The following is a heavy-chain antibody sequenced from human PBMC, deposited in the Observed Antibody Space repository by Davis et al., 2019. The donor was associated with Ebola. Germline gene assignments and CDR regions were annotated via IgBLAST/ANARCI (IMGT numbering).Heavy chain of an antibody. J-gene: IGHJ4*02. D-gene: IGHD3-16*01. CDR3: AKGGIWDY. CDR2: IYRDGRT. Sequence: GESLKISCAASGFIVSDKYMSWVRQVSGKGLEWVSVIYRDGRTYYADSVKGRFTISRDNSKNTLYLQMNSLRAEDTAVYYCAKGGIWDYWGQGTLVTVSS. CDR1: GFIVSDKY. V-gene: IGHV3-53*01.